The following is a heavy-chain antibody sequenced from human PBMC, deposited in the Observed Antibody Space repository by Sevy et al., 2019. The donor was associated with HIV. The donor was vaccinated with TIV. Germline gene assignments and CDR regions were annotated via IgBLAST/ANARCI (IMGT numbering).Heavy chain of an antibody. Sequence: GGSLRLSCAASGFTFSSYAMSWVRQAPGKGLDWVSGIRGSGGNTYYADSVKGRFTISRDNSKNTLYLQMNSLRAEDTAVYYCAKELGTTREGDFDYWGQGTLVTVSS. CDR2: IRGSGGNT. CDR1: GFTFSSYA. D-gene: IGHD1-26*01. J-gene: IGHJ4*02. CDR3: AKELGTTREGDFDY. V-gene: IGHV3-23*01.